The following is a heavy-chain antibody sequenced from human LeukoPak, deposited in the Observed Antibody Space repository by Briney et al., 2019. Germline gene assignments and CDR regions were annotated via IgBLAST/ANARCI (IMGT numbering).Heavy chain of an antibody. J-gene: IGHJ4*02. CDR1: GFTFSNYA. D-gene: IGHD6-19*01. V-gene: IGHV3-30*04. Sequence: GGSLRLSCAASGFTFSNYAMHWVRQAPGKGLEWVAVISYDGNNGYYADSVKGRFTISRDNSKNTLYLQMNSLRAEDTAVYYCARDNGGSSAWYGGDYWGQGILVTVSS. CDR2: ISYDGNNG. CDR3: ARDNGGSSAWYGGDY.